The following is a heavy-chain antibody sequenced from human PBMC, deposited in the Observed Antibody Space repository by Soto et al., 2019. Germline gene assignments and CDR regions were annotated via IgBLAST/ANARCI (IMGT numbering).Heavy chain of an antibody. CDR1: GFTFSSYA. V-gene: IGHV3-23*01. Sequence: EVQLLESGGGLVQPGGSLRLSCAASGFTFSSYAMSWVRQAPGKGLEWVSAISGSGGSTYYADSVKGRFTISRDNSKNTMYLQMNSLRAEDTAVYYCAKDLGAYHYYGMDVWGQGTTVTVSS. CDR2: ISGSGGST. J-gene: IGHJ6*02. CDR3: AKDLGAYHYYGMDV.